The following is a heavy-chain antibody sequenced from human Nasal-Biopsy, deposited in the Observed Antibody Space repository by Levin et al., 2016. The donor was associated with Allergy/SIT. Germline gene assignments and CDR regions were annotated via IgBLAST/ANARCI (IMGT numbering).Heavy chain of an antibody. CDR2: IYWSGTT. CDR1: GGSVRSPDYY. D-gene: IGHD3-10*01. V-gene: IGHV4-39*02. Sequence: SETLSLTCTVSGGSVRSPDYYWAWTRQPPGKGLEWIGTIYWSGTTYYKPSLRRRVSISVDTANNFLSLRMSSVTAADTAVYYCARLKLFWLGESDFSFHGIDVWGQGTPVIVSS. CDR3: ARLKLFWLGESDFSFHGIDV. J-gene: IGHJ6*02.